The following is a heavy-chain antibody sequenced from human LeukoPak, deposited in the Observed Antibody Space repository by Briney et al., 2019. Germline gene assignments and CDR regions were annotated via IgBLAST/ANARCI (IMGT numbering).Heavy chain of an antibody. CDR1: GFTFSSYS. V-gene: IGHV3-21*01. J-gene: IGHJ3*02. D-gene: IGHD3-22*01. CDR2: ISSSSSYI. CDR3: ARVGDYYDSSGYYPDAFDI. Sequence: PGGSLRLSCAASGFTFSSYSMNWVRQAPGKGLEWVSSISSSSSYIYYADSVKGRFTISRDNAKNSLYLQMNSLRAEDTAVYYCARVGDYYDSSGYYPDAFDIWGQGTMVTVSS.